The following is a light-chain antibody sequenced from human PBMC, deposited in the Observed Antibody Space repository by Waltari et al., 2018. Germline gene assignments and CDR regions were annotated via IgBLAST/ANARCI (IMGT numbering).Light chain of an antibody. CDR2: AAS. CDR1: QSVGNY. Sequence: IQMIQSPSSLSASVGDRVTITCRASQSVGNYLNWYQQRPGQAPKVLIYAASTLQSGVPSRFSGSGSGTDFTLTINSLQPEDLSIYYCQQTYSAPLSFGGGTKVEMK. CDR3: QQTYSAPLS. V-gene: IGKV1-39*01. J-gene: IGKJ4*01.